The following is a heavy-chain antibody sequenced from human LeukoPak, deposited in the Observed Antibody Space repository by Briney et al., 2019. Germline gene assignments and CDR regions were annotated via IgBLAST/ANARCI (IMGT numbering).Heavy chain of an antibody. V-gene: IGHV4-34*01. Sequence: LETLSLTCAVYGGSFSGYYWSWIRQPPGKGLEWIGEINHSGSTNYNPSLKSRVTISVDTSKNQFSLKLSSVTAADTAVYYCARVGYSYGSENRFDPWGQGTLVTVSS. CDR1: GGSFSGYY. J-gene: IGHJ5*02. CDR2: INHSGST. D-gene: IGHD5-18*01. CDR3: ARVGYSYGSENRFDP.